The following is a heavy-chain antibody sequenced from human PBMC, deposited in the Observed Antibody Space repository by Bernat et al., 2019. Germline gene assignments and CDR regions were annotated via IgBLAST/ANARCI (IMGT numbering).Heavy chain of an antibody. J-gene: IGHJ5*02. D-gene: IGHD3-3*01. V-gene: IGHV3-23*01. CDR3: AKDRTIFGVANWFDP. Sequence: EVQLLESGGGLVQPGGSLRLSCAASGFTFSSYAMSWVRQAPGKGLEWVSAISGSGGSTYYADSVKDRFTISRDNSKNTLYLQMNSLRAEDTAVYYCAKDRTIFGVANWFDPWGQGTLVTVSS. CDR1: GFTFSSYA. CDR2: ISGSGGST.